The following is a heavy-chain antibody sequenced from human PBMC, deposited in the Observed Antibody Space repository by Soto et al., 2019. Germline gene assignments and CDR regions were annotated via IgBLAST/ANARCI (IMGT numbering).Heavy chain of an antibody. D-gene: IGHD3-3*02. V-gene: IGHV4-4*02. J-gene: IGHJ3*02. Sequence: QVQLQESGPGLVKPSGTLSLTCAVSGGSISSSNWWSWVRQPPGKGLEWIGEIYHSGSTNYNPSRKSRVTIAVDKSTNQFSLKLSSVTAAETAVYYCARVLGNDAFDIWGQGTMVTVSS. CDR3: ARVLGNDAFDI. CDR1: GGSISSSNW. CDR2: IYHSGST.